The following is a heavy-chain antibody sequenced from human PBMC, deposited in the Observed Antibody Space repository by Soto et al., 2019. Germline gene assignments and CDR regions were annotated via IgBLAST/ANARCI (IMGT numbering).Heavy chain of an antibody. CDR3: VRRLRYSSDWYVGFDP. Sequence: QITLTESGPTLVKPTQTLTLTCTFSGLSHTTTGVGVGWIRQPPGKALEWLALIYWDDDKRYSPSLKSRLTITKATSKNQVVLTMTNMDPVDTATYYCVRRLRYSSDWYVGFDPWGQGTLVTVSS. J-gene: IGHJ5*02. CDR2: IYWDDDK. CDR1: GLSHTTTGVG. D-gene: IGHD6-19*01. V-gene: IGHV2-5*02.